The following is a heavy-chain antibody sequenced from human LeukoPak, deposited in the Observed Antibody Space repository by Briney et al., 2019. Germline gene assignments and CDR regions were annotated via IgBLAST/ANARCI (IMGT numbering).Heavy chain of an antibody. CDR2: IHPEGNEK. CDR1: GFSFTNVW. Sequence: PGGSLRLSCAVSGFSFTNVWMSWVRQAPGRGLEWVANIHPEGNEKYHVESVKGRFTISRDNTKNLLFLQMNGLRVEDTAVYYCARHSGLRSPFQHWGQGTLVTVSS. D-gene: IGHD1-26*01. CDR3: ARHSGLRSPFQH. J-gene: IGHJ1*01. V-gene: IGHV3-7*01.